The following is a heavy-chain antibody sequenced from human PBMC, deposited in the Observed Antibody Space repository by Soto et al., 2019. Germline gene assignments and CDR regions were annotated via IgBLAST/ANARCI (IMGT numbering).Heavy chain of an antibody. Sequence: EVQLLESGGGLVQPGGSLRLSCAASGFTFSSYAMSWVRQAPGKGLEWVSAISGSGGSTYYADSVKGRFTISRDNYKNTLYLQMNSLRAEDTAVYYCAKVDSSSSAPFDYWGQGTLVTVSS. D-gene: IGHD6-13*01. J-gene: IGHJ4*02. CDR3: AKVDSSSSAPFDY. CDR1: GFTFSSYA. CDR2: ISGSGGST. V-gene: IGHV3-23*01.